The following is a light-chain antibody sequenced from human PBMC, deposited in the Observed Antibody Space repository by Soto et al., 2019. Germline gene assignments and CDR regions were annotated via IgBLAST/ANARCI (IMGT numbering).Light chain of an antibody. V-gene: IGKV3-20*01. J-gene: IGKJ5*01. CDR3: QQYGNSPIT. CDR1: QSVSSN. CDR2: GAS. Sequence: EIVMTQSPATLSVSPLERATLSFRASQSVSSNLAWYQQKPGQAPRLLIYGASSRATGIPDRFSGSGSGTDFTLTISRLEPEDFAVYYCQQYGNSPITFGQGTRLEI.